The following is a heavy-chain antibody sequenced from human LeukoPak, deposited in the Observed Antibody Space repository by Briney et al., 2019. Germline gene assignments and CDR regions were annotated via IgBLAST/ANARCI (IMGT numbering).Heavy chain of an antibody. CDR2: INHSGST. Sequence: SETLSLTCAVYGGSFSGYYWSWIRQPPGKGLEWIGEINHSGSTNYNPSLKSRVTISVDTSKNQFSLKLSSVTAADTAVYYCARTSIYYDSSGYRSWGQGTLVTVYS. D-gene: IGHD3-22*01. J-gene: IGHJ5*02. CDR3: ARTSIYYDSSGYRS. CDR1: GGSFSGYY. V-gene: IGHV4-34*01.